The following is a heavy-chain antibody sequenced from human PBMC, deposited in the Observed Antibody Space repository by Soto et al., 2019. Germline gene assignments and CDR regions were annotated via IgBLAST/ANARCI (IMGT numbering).Heavy chain of an antibody. V-gene: IGHV3-64*01. CDR1: GFTFSNYE. J-gene: IGHJ6*03. CDR2: ISNNGAHT. D-gene: IGHD6-13*01. Sequence: EAQLVESGGGLVQPGGSLRLSCAASGFTFSNYEMHWVRQAPGKGLEYVSGISNNGAHTDYAKSVKGRFTISRDNSENTLYLQMGSLRAEDMALYYCPRRGYGSRWPNVYMDVWGKGSTVTGSS. CDR3: PRRGYGSRWPNVYMDV.